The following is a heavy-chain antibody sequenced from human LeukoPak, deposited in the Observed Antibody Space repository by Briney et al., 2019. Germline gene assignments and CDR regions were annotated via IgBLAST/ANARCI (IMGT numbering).Heavy chain of an antibody. CDR1: GGSFSGYY. CDR2: INHSGST. D-gene: IGHD4/OR15-4a*01. Sequence: SETLSLTCAVYGGSFSGYYWSWIRQPPGKGLEWIGEINHSGSTNYNPSLKSRVTISVDTSKNQFSLKLSSVTAADTAVYYCARGRGYLTTIFYYWGQGTLVTVSS. V-gene: IGHV4-34*01. CDR3: ARGRGYLTTIFYY. J-gene: IGHJ4*02.